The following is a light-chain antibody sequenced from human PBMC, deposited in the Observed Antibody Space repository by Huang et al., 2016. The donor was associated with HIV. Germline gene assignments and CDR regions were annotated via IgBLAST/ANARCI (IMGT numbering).Light chain of an antibody. CDR3: MQALQTPRT. V-gene: IGKV2-28*01. J-gene: IGKJ5*01. CDR2: LSS. Sequence: DIVMTQSPLSLPVTPGEPASISCRSSQSLLHSNGYNYLDWYLQKPGQSPQLVIYLSSNRASWVPDRFSGSGSVTHFTLKISRVEAEDVGVYYCMQALQTPRTFGQGTRLEIK. CDR1: QSLLHSNGYNY.